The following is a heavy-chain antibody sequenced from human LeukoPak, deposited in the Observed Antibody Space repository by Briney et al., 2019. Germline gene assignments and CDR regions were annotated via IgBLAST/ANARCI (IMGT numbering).Heavy chain of an antibody. CDR3: AKDAGYYYDSSGYSNAFDI. V-gene: IGHV3-23*01. CDR1: GFTFSNYA. D-gene: IGHD3-22*01. Sequence: PGGSLRLSGAASGFTFSNYAMSWVRQAPGKGLEWVSGISGSGGSTYYADSVKGRFTISRDNSKNTLYLQMNSLRAEDTAVYYCAKDAGYYYDSSGYSNAFDIWGHGTMVTVSS. CDR2: ISGSGGST. J-gene: IGHJ3*02.